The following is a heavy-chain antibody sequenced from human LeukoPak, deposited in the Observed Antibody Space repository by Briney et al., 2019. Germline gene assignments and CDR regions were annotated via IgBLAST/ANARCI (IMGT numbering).Heavy chain of an antibody. V-gene: IGHV3-21*01. Sequence: AGGSLRLSCAASGFTFSSYSMSWVRQAPGKGLEWVSSISSSSSYIYYADSVKGRFTISRDNAKNSLYLQMNSLRAEDTAVYYCARPTCTSCYVGYDYWGQGTLVTVSS. D-gene: IGHD2-2*01. CDR2: ISSSSSYI. CDR3: ARPTCTSCYVGYDY. J-gene: IGHJ4*02. CDR1: GFTFSSYS.